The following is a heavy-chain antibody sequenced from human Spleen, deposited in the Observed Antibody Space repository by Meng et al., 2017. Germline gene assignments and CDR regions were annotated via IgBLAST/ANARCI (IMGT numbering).Heavy chain of an antibody. CDR1: GFTFDAYA. CDR3: AMRLEFGFFYYGMDV. J-gene: IGHJ6*02. V-gene: IGHV3-23*01. CDR2: ISGSGGST. D-gene: IGHD3-10*01. Sequence: GGSLRLSCAASGFTFDAYAMHWVRQAPGKGLEWVSSISGSGGSTNYADSVKGRFTISRDNSKNTLYLQMNSLRAEDTAVYYCAMRLEFGFFYYGMDVWGQGTTVTVSS.